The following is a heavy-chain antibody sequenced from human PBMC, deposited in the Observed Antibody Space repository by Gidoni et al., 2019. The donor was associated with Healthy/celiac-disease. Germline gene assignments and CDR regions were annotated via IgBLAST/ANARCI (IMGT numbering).Heavy chain of an antibody. CDR3: AHHHGDYVGNWYFDL. J-gene: IGHJ2*01. D-gene: IGHD4-17*01. CDR1: GFSLSTSGVG. V-gene: IGHV2-5*05. CDR2: IYWDADK. Sequence: QITLKESGPTLVKPTQTLTLTCTFSGFSLSTSGVGVGWIRQPQGKALEWLALIYWDADKRYGPSLKSRLTITKDTSNNQVVLTMTNMDPVDTATYYCAHHHGDYVGNWYFDLWGRGTLVTVSS.